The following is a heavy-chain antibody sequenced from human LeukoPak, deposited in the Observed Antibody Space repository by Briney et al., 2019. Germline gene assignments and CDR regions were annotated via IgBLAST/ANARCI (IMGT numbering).Heavy chain of an antibody. CDR2: INPNSGGT. V-gene: IGHV1-2*02. Sequence: ASVKVSCKASGYTFTGYYMHWVRQAPGQGLEWMGWINPNSGGTNYAQKFQGRVTMTRDTSISTAYMELSRLRSDDTAVYYCARALYPSGSYYYFDYWGQGTLVTVSS. CDR1: GYTFTGYY. CDR3: ARALYPSGSYYYFDY. J-gene: IGHJ4*02. D-gene: IGHD1-26*01.